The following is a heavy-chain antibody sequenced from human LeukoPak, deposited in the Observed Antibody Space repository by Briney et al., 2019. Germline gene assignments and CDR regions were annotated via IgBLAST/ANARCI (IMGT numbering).Heavy chain of an antibody. Sequence: SETLSLTCAVYGGPFSGYFWSWIRQPPGKGLEWIGEINHSGSANYNPSLKSRVTISADTSKNQFSLKLGSVTAADTAVYYCATLYDSSGFYPFWGQGTLVTVSS. D-gene: IGHD3-22*01. CDR3: ATLYDSSGFYPF. CDR1: GGPFSGYF. V-gene: IGHV4-34*01. CDR2: INHSGSA. J-gene: IGHJ4*02.